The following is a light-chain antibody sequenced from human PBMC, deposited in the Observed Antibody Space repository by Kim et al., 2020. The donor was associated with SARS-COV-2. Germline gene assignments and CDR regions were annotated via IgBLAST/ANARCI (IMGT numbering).Light chain of an antibody. J-gene: IGKJ1*01. CDR3: QQANSYPWT. CDR2: AAS. V-gene: IGKV1-12*01. CDR1: QGISSW. Sequence: DIQMTQSPSSVSASVGDRVTITCRASQGISSWLAWYQQRPGKAPKLLIYAASSLQSGVPSRFSGIGSGADFTLTISSLQPEELTTYYCQQANSYPWTFGQGTKVDIK.